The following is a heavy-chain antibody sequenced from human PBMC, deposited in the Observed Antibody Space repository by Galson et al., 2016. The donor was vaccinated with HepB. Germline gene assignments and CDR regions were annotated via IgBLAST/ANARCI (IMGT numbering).Heavy chain of an antibody. CDR3: ARASVVPGARMVFDP. V-gene: IGHV1-18*01. CDR2: ISVHTGNT. Sequence: SVKVSCKAFGYTFSSYGISWVRQAPGQGLEWMGWISVHTGNTNYAQKFQGRVTMTTDISTRTAFMELGSLRSDDTAVYYCARASVVPGARMVFDPWGQGILVTVSS. D-gene: IGHD2-2*01. CDR1: GYTFSSYG. J-gene: IGHJ5*02.